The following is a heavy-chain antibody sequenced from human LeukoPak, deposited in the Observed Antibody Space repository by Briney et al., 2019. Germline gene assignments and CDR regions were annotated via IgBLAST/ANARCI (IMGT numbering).Heavy chain of an antibody. J-gene: IGHJ4*02. CDR2: IYYSGST. CDR3: ARRQSRYCTTGVCYTFDY. Sequence: SETLSLTCTVSGGSISTSNYYWGWIRQPPGKGLEWIGSIYYSGSTYYNPSLKSRVTISVDTSKNQFSLKLSSVTAADTAVYYCARRQSRYCTTGVCYTFDYWAQGTLVTVSS. D-gene: IGHD2-8*01. V-gene: IGHV4-39*01. CDR1: GGSISTSNYY.